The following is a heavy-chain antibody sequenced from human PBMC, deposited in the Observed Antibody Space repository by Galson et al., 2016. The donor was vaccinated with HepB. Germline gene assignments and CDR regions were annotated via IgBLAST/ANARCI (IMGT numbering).Heavy chain of an antibody. Sequence: SLRLSCAASGFLVSSHYMSWVRQTPGKGLEWVSVIYRDNRIYYGDSLKGRFTISRDNSKNTVYLQMNSLRAEDTAVSYCARDKRGFRVDDAFDLWGQWTVVTVSS. J-gene: IGHJ3*01. V-gene: IGHV3-53*01. D-gene: IGHD6-25*01. CDR2: IYRDNRI. CDR1: GFLVSSHY. CDR3: ARDKRGFRVDDAFDL.